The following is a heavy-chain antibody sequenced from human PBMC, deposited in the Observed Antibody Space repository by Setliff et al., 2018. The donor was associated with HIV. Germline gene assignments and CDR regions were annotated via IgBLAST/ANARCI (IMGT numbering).Heavy chain of an antibody. D-gene: IGHD3-16*01. Sequence: SETLSLTCTVSGGSISSSSYYWGWIRQPPGKGLEWIGYIHYTGSTTYNPSLKGRVTFTADKSTSTVYMELSSLRSEDTAVYYCARCGAGEWHLYMDVWGKGTAVTVSS. CDR3: ARCGAGEWHLYMDV. CDR1: GGSISSSSYY. J-gene: IGHJ6*03. CDR2: IHYTGST. V-gene: IGHV4-61*05.